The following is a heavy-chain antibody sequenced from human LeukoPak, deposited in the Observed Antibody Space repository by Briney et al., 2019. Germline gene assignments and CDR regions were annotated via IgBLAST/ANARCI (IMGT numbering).Heavy chain of an antibody. CDR3: ARALQPGVYAFDI. CDR1: GVSISSYY. D-gene: IGHD6-13*01. J-gene: IGHJ3*02. Sequence: SETLSLTCTVSGVSISSYYWTWVRQPPGEGLEWIGYIYYSGSTNYNPSLKSRVTISVDTSKNQFSLKLSSVTAADTAVYYCARALQPGVYAFDIWGQGTMVTVSS. CDR2: IYYSGST. V-gene: IGHV4-59*01.